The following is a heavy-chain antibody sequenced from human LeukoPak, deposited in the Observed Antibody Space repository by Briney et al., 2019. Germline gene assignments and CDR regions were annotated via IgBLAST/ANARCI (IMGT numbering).Heavy chain of an antibody. V-gene: IGHV4-34*01. CDR3: ARIAVLLWFGVDNWFDP. J-gene: IGHJ5*02. D-gene: IGHD3-10*01. CDR1: GGSFSGYY. Sequence: SETLSLTCAVSGGSFSGYYWSWIRQPPGKGLEWIGEINHSGSTNYNPSLKSRVTISVDTSKNQFSLKLSSVTAADTAVYYCARIAVLLWFGVDNWFDPWGQGTLVTVSS. CDR2: INHSGST.